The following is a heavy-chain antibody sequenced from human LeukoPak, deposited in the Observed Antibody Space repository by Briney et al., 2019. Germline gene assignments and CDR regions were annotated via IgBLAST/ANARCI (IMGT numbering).Heavy chain of an antibody. CDR3: AKEIFSGLLYIDY. Sequence: PGGSLRLSCAASGFTFSSYAMNWVRQAPGKGLEWVSAIGLRSGSTYYADSVKGRFTISSDNSKNTVYLQMNSLRPEDMAVYYCAKEIFSGLLYIDYWGQGTLVTVSS. CDR2: IGLRSGST. D-gene: IGHD5-12*01. V-gene: IGHV3-23*01. CDR1: GFTFSSYA. J-gene: IGHJ4*02.